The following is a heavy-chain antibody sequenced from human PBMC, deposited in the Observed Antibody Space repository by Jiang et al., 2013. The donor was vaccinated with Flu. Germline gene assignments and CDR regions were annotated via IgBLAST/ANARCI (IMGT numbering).Heavy chain of an antibody. D-gene: IGHD6-19*01. V-gene: IGHV4-4*07. J-gene: IGHJ4*02. CDR3: ARDGGDSSGWYVTFDS. Sequence: LLKPSETLSLICNVSGGSINNYYWNWIRQPAGKGLEWIGRIYSSGRTNYNPSLKSRVTMPVDTSKKQFSLRLSSVTAADTAVYYCARDGGDSSGWYVTFDSWGQGTLVTVSS. CDR2: IYSSGRT. CDR1: GGSINNYY.